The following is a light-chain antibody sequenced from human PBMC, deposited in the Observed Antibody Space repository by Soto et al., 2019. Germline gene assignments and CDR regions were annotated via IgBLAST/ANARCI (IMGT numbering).Light chain of an antibody. V-gene: IGKV3-15*01. CDR2: GAS. CDR1: QGVNNN. CDR3: QQYDDWPPYT. Sequence: EIVMTQSPAILSVSPGERVTLSCRASQGVNNNLAWFQQRPGQAPRLLIYGASTRATGIPARFSGSGSGTEFTLTINSLQSEDFAVYYCQQYDDWPPYTFGQGTKLEIK. J-gene: IGKJ2*01.